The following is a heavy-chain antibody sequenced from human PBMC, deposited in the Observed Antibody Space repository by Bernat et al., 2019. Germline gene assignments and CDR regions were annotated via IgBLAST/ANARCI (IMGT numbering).Heavy chain of an antibody. Sequence: QVQLVQSGAEVKKPGSSVKVSCKASGGTFSSYAISWVRQAPGQGLEWMGGIIPIFGTANYAQKFQGRGTITADESTSTAYMELSSLRSEDTAVYYCARVRVNDYGSGSPPYYYYGMDVWGQGTTVTVSS. V-gene: IGHV1-69*01. CDR1: GGTFSSYA. J-gene: IGHJ6*02. CDR3: ARVRVNDYGSGSPPYYYYGMDV. CDR2: IIPIFGTA. D-gene: IGHD3-10*01.